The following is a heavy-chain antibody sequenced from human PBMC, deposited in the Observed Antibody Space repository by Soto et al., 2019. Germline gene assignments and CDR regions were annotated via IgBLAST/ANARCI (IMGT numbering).Heavy chain of an antibody. CDR3: ARSSKAYYYGSGSYYNRNFDL. CDR1: GDSVSSNSAA. J-gene: IGHJ2*01. Sequence: QVQLQQSGPGLVKPSQTLSLTCAISGDSVSSNSAAWNWIRQSPSRGLEWLGRTYYRSKWYNDYAVSVKSRITINPDTSKNQFSLQLNSVTPEDTAVYYCARSSKAYYYGSGSYYNRNFDLWGRGTLVTVSS. D-gene: IGHD3-10*01. V-gene: IGHV6-1*01. CDR2: TYYRSKWYN.